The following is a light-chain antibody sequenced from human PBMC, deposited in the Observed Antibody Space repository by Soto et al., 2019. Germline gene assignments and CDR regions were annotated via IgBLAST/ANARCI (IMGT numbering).Light chain of an antibody. J-gene: IGKJ1*01. CDR1: QSISSW. Sequence: FQLTHSPSTLSSSVADIVTITFRASQSISSWLAWYQQKPGKAPKLLIYKASTLESGVPSNFSGSGSGTDFTLTISSLQAEDVAVYYCQQYYTTPWTFGQGTKVDIK. CDR3: QQYYTTPWT. V-gene: IGKV1-5*03. CDR2: KAS.